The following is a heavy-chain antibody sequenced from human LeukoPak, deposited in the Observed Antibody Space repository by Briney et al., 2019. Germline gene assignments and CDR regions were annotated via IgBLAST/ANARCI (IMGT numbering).Heavy chain of an antibody. Sequence: GGSLRLSCAASGFTFSTYAMDWVRQAPGKGLEWVSYITSSSSSIFYADSVRGRFTISRDNAKNSLYLQMNSLGVDDSAVYYCARVSTCSGGSCLGSWGQGTLVTASS. CDR2: ITSSSSSI. CDR3: ARVSTCSGGSCLGS. D-gene: IGHD2-15*01. V-gene: IGHV3-48*04. CDR1: GFTFSTYA. J-gene: IGHJ5*02.